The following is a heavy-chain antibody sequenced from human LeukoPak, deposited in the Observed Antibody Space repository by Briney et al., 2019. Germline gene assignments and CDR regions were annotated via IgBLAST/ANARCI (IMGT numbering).Heavy chain of an antibody. J-gene: IGHJ4*02. CDR2: IYYSGST. Sequence: SSETLSLTCTVSGGSISSYYWSWIRQPPGKGLEWIGYIYYSGSTNYNPSLKSRVTISVDTSKNQFSLKLSSVTAADTAVYYCARETYYYGSGSNYRGSRIQYYFDYWGQGTLVTVSS. CDR1: GGSISSYY. V-gene: IGHV4-59*01. D-gene: IGHD3-10*01. CDR3: ARETYYYGSGSNYRGSRIQYYFDY.